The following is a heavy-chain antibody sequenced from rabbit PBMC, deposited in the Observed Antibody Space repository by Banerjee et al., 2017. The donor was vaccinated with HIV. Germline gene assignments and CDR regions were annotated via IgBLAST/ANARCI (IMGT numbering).Heavy chain of an antibody. CDR3: ARDVSSNGYYFNL. Sequence: QEQLVESGGDLVKPGASLTLSCKASGFTLSSYWMCWVRQAPGKGLEWIGCIAAGSGNTYYASWAKGRFTISKTSSTTVTLQMTSLTAADTATYFCARDVSSNGYYFNLWGQGTLVTVS. V-gene: IGHV1S45*01. D-gene: IGHD1-1*01. J-gene: IGHJ4*01. CDR2: IAAGSGNT. CDR1: GFTLSSYW.